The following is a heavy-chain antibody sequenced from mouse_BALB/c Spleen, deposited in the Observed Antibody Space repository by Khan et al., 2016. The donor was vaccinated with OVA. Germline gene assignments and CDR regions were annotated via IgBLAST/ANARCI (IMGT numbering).Heavy chain of an antibody. Sequence: IQLVQSGPELVKPGATVKISCKASGYSFTGYFMNWVMQSHRKSLEWIGRINPHIGETFYNQKFKDKATLTVDESSRTAHMELRSLASEDSAVYYCARKNGSDVDYWGQGTTLTVSS. CDR1: GYSFTGYF. J-gene: IGHJ2*01. D-gene: IGHD1-1*01. CDR2: INPHIGET. V-gene: IGHV1-20*02. CDR3: ARKNGSDVDY.